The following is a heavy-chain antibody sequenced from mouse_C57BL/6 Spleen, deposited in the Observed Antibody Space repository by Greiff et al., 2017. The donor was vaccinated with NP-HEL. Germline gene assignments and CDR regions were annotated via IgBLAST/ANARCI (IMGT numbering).Heavy chain of an antibody. Sequence: VQLQESGPELVKPGASVKISCKASGYAFSSSWMNWVKQRPGKGLEWIGRIYPGDGDTNYNGKFKGKATLTADKSSSTAYMQLSSLTSEDSAVYYCARYSTTPDYWGQGTTLTVSS. CDR2: IYPGDGDT. CDR3: ARYSTTPDY. CDR1: GYAFSSSW. D-gene: IGHD1-1*01. J-gene: IGHJ2*01. V-gene: IGHV1-82*01.